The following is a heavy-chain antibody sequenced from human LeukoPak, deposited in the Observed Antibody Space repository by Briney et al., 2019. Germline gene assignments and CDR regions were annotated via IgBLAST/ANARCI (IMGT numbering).Heavy chain of an antibody. D-gene: IGHD2-2*01. J-gene: IGHJ4*02. CDR3: ARYPGVPAAPLDY. CDR1: GFTFSPYS. CDR2: ISSSSRFI. V-gene: IGHV3-21*01. Sequence: PGGSLRLSCAASGFTFSPYSMNWVRQAPGKGLEWVAYISSSSRFIYYADSVKGRFIISRDNANNSLHLQMNSLRVEDTAVYFCARYPGVPAAPLDYWGQGTLVAVSS.